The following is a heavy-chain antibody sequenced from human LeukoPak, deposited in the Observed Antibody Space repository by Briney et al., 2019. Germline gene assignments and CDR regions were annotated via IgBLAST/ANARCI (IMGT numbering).Heavy chain of an antibody. J-gene: IGHJ4*02. Sequence: SETLSLTCAVYGGSFSGYYWSWIRQPPGKGLEWIGEINHSGSTNYNPSLKSRVTISVDTSKNQFSLKLSSVTAADTAVYYCARGREWEPKVFDYWGRGTLVTVSS. CDR3: ARGREWEPKVFDY. CDR2: INHSGST. D-gene: IGHD1-26*01. V-gene: IGHV4-34*01. CDR1: GGSFSGYY.